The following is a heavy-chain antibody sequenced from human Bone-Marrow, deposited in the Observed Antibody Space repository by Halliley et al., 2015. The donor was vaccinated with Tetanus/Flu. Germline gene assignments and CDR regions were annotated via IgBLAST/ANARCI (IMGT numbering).Heavy chain of an antibody. CDR1: GGSISTYY. CDR3: ASHSGWANFDY. V-gene: IGHV4-59*01. Sequence: LRLSCTVSGGSISTYYLSWIRQPPGKGLEWIGYIYYSENTNYNPSLKRRATISVDTSKNQFSLRLTSVTAADTAVYYCASHSGWANFDYWGQGILDNVSS. CDR2: IYYSENT. J-gene: IGHJ4*02. D-gene: IGHD6-19*01.